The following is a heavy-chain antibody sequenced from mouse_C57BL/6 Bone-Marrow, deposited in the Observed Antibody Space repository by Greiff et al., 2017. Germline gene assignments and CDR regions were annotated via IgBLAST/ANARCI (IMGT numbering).Heavy chain of an antibody. CDR1: GYTFTSYG. V-gene: IGHV1-81*01. Sequence: VKLQQSGAELARPGASVKLSCKASGYTFTSYGISWVKQRTGQGLEWIGEIYPRSGNTYYNEKFKGKATLTADKSSSTAYMELRSLTSEDSAVYFCAKYFRFAYWGQGTLVTVSA. CDR3: AKYFRFAY. CDR2: IYPRSGNT. J-gene: IGHJ3*01. D-gene: IGHD5-1-1*01.